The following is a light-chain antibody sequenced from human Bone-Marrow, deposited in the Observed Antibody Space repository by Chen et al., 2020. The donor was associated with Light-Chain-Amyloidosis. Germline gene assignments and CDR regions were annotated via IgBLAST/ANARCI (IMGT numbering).Light chain of an antibody. CDR3: SSYTTSTTLV. Sequence: QSALTQPASVSGSAGHSIAISCTGDSSDIGGYNFVSWYQQHSGKAPKLILYEVSTRPSGVSCRFSGSKSGDTSSLTISGLQPEDEADYYCSSYTTSTTLVFGGGTKLTVL. J-gene: IGLJ3*02. CDR1: SSDIGGYNF. V-gene: IGLV2-14*01. CDR2: EVS.